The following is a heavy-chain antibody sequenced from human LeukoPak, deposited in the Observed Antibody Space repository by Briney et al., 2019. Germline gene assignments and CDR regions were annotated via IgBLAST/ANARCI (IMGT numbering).Heavy chain of an antibody. CDR2: IYYSGST. Sequence: SETLSLTCTVSGGSISSYYWSWIRQPPGKGLEWIGYIYYSGSTNYNPSLKSRVTISVDTSKNQFSLKLSSVTAADTAVYYCARVGGDGYKNYFDYWGQGTLVTVSS. CDR1: GGSISSYY. J-gene: IGHJ4*02. V-gene: IGHV4-59*01. CDR3: ARVGGDGYKNYFDY. D-gene: IGHD5-24*01.